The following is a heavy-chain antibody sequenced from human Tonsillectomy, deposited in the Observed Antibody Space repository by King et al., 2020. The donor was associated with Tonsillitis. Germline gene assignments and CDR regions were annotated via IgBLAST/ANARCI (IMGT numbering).Heavy chain of an antibody. CDR3: ARDPLQDTSVPEL. J-gene: IGHJ4*02. CDR2: IDHSVSA. Sequence: VQLQESGPRLVKPSETMSLTCAVSGYSLSSGYYWGWIRQPPGKGLEWLGSIDHSVSAYYNPYLQSRLTLSVNTSKNEFSLKRSSVTAADTAVYYCARDPLQDTSVPELWGEGTLVTVSS. CDR1: GYSLSSGYY. D-gene: IGHD3-22*01. V-gene: IGHV4-38-2*02.